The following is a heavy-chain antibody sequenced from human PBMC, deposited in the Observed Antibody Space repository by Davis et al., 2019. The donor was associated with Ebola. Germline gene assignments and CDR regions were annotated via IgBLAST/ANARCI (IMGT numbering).Heavy chain of an antibody. V-gene: IGHV1-69*10. CDR3: ATGNWFEDYYYYMDV. D-gene: IGHD3-9*01. CDR2: IIPILGIA. Sequence: SVKVSCKASGGTFSSHAISWVRQAPGQGLEWMGGIIPILGIANYAQKFQGRVTITADESTSTAYMELSSLRSEDTAVYYCATGNWFEDYYYYMDVWGKGTTVTVSS. CDR1: GGTFSSHA. J-gene: IGHJ6*03.